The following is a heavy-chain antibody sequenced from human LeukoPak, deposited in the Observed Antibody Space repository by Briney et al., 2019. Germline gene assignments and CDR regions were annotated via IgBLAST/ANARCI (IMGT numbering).Heavy chain of an antibody. Sequence: AGGSLRLSCAASGFTFSSYAMHWVRQAPGKGLEWVAVISYDGSNKYYADSVKGRFTISRDNSKNTLYLQMNSLRAEGTAVYYCARDQAGNDFWSGYGMDVWGQGTTVTVSS. CDR1: GFTFSSYA. CDR2: ISYDGSNK. V-gene: IGHV3-30-3*01. J-gene: IGHJ6*02. CDR3: ARDQAGNDFWSGYGMDV. D-gene: IGHD3-3*01.